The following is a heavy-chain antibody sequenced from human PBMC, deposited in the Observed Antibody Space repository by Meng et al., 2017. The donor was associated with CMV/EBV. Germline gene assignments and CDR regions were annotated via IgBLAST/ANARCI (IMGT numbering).Heavy chain of an antibody. CDR2: IRYDGSNK. D-gene: IGHD2-2*01. V-gene: IGHV3-30*02. Sequence: GESLKISCAASGFIFSSYGMHWVRQAPGKGLEWVAFIRYDGSNKYYADSVKGRFTISRDNSKNTLYLQMNSLRAEDTAVYYCAKDPLDLYCSSTSCYWWGQGTLVTVSS. J-gene: IGHJ4*02. CDR1: GFIFSSYG. CDR3: AKDPLDLYCSSTSCYW.